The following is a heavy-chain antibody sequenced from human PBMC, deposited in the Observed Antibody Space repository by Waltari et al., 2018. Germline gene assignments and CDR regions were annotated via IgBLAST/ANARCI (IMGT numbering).Heavy chain of an antibody. D-gene: IGHD3-10*01. J-gene: IGHJ3*01. CDR1: GYRFTAYY. Sequence: EVQLRQSGTELKKPGSTVKLSCQVSGYRFTAYYIHWVQQAPGKGPQWMGLVDPEDGETIYAERFQGRVTITADTSTETAFMELSSLTSDDTAVYYCVTALGDRSSASRPFDVWGLGTLITVSS. V-gene: IGHV1-69-2*01. CDR2: VDPEDGET. CDR3: VTALGDRSSASRPFDV.